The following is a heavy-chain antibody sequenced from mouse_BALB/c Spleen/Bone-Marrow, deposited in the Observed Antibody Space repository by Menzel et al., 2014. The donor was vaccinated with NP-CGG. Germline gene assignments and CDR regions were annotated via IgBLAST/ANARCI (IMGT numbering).Heavy chain of an antibody. J-gene: IGHJ4*01. CDR1: GFTFSDYY. Sequence: EVQLVESGGGLVQPGGSLKLSCATSGFTFSDYYMYWVRQTPEKRLEWVAYITKGGGSTYYPDIVKGRFTISRDNAKHTLYLQMSRLKSEDTAMYYCARQLSYAMDYWGQGTSVTVSS. CDR2: ITKGGGST. CDR3: ARQLSYAMDY. V-gene: IGHV5-12*02.